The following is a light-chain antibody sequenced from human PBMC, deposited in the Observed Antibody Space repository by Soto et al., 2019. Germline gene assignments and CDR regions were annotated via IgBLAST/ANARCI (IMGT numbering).Light chain of an antibody. CDR3: QQYGSYSPRT. CDR1: QSIGSX. CDR2: KAS. V-gene: IGKV1-5*03. Sequence: DIQMTQSPSTLSASVGDRXTXTXRASQSIGSXLAWYQQKPGKAPKLLIYKASSLESGVPSRFSGSGSGTEFTLTISSLQPDDFASYYCQQYGSYSPRTFGQGTKVEIK. J-gene: IGKJ1*01.